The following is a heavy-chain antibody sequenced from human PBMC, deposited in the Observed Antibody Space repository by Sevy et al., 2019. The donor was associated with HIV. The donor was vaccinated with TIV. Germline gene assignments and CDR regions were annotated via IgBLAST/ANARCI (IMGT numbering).Heavy chain of an antibody. CDR2: IKSKTDGGTT. V-gene: IGHV3-15*01. CDR1: GFTFSNAW. Sequence: GGSLRLSCAASGFTFSNAWMSWVRQAPGKGLEWVGRIKSKTDGGTTDYAAPVKGRVTISRDDSKNTLYLQMNSLKTEDTAVYYCTTDQKQLVGYYYYMDVWGKGTTVTVSS. D-gene: IGHD6-6*01. CDR3: TTDQKQLVGYYYYMDV. J-gene: IGHJ6*03.